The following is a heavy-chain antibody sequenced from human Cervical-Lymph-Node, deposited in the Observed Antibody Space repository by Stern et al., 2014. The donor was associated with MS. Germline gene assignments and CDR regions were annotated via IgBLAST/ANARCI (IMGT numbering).Heavy chain of an antibody. CDR1: GFSLSTSGMR. D-gene: IGHD2-8*01. CDR3: ARIPTNGYFDY. CDR2: LDWDDEK. Sequence: QVTLRESGPALVKPTQTLTLTCTFSGFSLSTSGMRVSWLRQPPGKALEWLARLDWDDEKFDSTSPETRLTISNDTANNQAVLTMTNMDPVDTATYYCARIPTNGYFDYWGQGTLVTVSS. V-gene: IGHV2-70*04. J-gene: IGHJ4*02.